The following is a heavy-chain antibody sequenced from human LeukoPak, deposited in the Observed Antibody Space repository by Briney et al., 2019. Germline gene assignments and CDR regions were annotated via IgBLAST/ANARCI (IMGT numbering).Heavy chain of an antibody. CDR1: GFTFSSYW. D-gene: IGHD4-23*01. V-gene: IGHV3-74*01. CDR2: IASDGSST. J-gene: IGHJ4*02. CDR3: ARGRPHGNDY. Sequence: GGSLRLSCAASGFTFSSYWMNWVRQAPGKGLVWVSRIASDGSSTTYADSVKGRFSISRDNAKNTLYLQMNSLRIEDTAVYYCARGRPHGNDYWGQGTLVTVSS.